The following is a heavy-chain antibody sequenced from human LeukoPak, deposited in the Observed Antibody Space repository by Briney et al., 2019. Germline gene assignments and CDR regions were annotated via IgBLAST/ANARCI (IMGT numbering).Heavy chain of an antibody. CDR1: GYTFTGYY. J-gene: IGHJ3*02. D-gene: IGHD3-22*01. V-gene: IGHV1-2*02. CDR2: INPNSGGT. CDR3: ARAGYYDSSGYYVPPPDAFDI. Sequence: ASVKVSCKASGYTFTGYYMHWVRQAPGQGLEWMGWINPNSGGTNYAQKFQGRVTMTRDTSISTAYMELSRLRSDDTAVYYCARAGYYDSSGYYVPPPDAFDIWGQGTMVTVS.